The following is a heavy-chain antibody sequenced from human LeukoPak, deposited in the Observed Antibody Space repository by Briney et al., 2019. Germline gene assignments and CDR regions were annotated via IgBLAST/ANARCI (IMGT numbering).Heavy chain of an antibody. CDR1: GYTFTGYY. J-gene: IGHJ4*02. CDR3: ARAKVIAVAGTLGY. CDR2: VNPNSGGT. D-gene: IGHD6-19*01. Sequence: ASVKVSCKASGYTFTGYYMHWVRQAPGQGLEWMGWVNPNSGGTNYAQKFQGRVTMTRDTSISTAYMELSRLRSDDTAVYYCARAKVIAVAGTLGYWGQGTLVTVSS. V-gene: IGHV1-2*02.